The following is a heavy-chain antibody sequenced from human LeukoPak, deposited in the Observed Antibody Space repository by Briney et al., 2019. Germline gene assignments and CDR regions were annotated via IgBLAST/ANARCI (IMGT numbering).Heavy chain of an antibody. V-gene: IGHV1-8*03. D-gene: IGHD6-19*01. J-gene: IGHJ3*02. Sequence: ASVKVSCKASGYTFTSYDINWVRQATGQGLEWMGWMNPNSGNTGYAQKFQGRVTITRNTSISTAYMELRSLRSDDTAVYYCARSWGSSGWSPFDIWGQGTMVTVSS. CDR3: ARSWGSSGWSPFDI. CDR1: GYTFTSYD. CDR2: MNPNSGNT.